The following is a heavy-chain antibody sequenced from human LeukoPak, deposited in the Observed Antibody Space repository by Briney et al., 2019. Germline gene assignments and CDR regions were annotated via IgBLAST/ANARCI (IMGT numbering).Heavy chain of an antibody. D-gene: IGHD3-9*01. Sequence: SAQTLSLTCTVSGHSISSGDYYWSWIRQPPGKGLEWNGDSYYSGSTYYNPSLKSRVTIAVDTSKNQYSLTLSSVTAADTAVYYCARGAARYFDWPVMPLFDYWGQGTLVTVSS. J-gene: IGHJ4*02. CDR2: SYYSGST. CDR1: GHSISSGDYY. CDR3: ARGAARYFDWPVMPLFDY. V-gene: IGHV4-30-4*01.